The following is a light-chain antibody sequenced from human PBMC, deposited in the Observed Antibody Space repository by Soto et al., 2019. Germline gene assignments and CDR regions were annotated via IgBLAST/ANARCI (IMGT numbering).Light chain of an antibody. J-gene: IGKJ4*01. V-gene: IGKV1-33*01. Sequence: DIQMTQSPSSLSASVGDRVTITCQASQDISNYLNWYQQKPGKAPKLLIYDASNLETGVPARFSGSGSGTEFTFTISRLEPEDFAIYYCQQYGNLPPTFGGGTKVEIK. CDR3: QQYGNLPPT. CDR1: QDISNY. CDR2: DAS.